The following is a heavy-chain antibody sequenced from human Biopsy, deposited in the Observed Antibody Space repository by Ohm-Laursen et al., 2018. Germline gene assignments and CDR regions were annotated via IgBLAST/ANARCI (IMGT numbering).Heavy chain of an antibody. CDR2: ISGSGVTK. Sequence: SLRLSCSASGFTFGDYYMSWIRQAPGKGLEWLSYISGSGVTKMYADSVKGRFTVSRDNAKNSLYLEMNNLTVEDTAVYYCGPDGAGSYNEKWGQGTLVSVSS. CDR1: GFTFGDYY. CDR3: GPDGAGSYNEK. J-gene: IGHJ4*02. V-gene: IGHV3-11*01. D-gene: IGHD3-10*01.